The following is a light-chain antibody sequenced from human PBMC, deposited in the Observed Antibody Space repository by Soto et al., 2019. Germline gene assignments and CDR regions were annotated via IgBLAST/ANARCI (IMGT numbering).Light chain of an antibody. J-gene: IGLJ3*02. CDR2: GNN. CDR1: SSNIGAPFD. CDR3: QSYDTSLSDWV. Sequence: QSVLTQPPSVSGAPGQRVTISCTGSSSNIGAPFDVHWYQQVPGTAPKLLIYGNNNRPSGVPDRFFGSKSGTSASLAITGLQADDEADYFCQSYDTSLSDWVFGGGTKVTVL. V-gene: IGLV1-40*01.